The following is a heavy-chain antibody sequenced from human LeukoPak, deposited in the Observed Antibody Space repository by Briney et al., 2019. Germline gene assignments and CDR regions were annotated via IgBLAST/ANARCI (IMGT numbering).Heavy chain of an antibody. V-gene: IGHV4-31*03. D-gene: IGHD5-12*01. J-gene: IGHJ4*02. CDR2: IYYSGST. Sequence: SETLPLTCTVSGGSISSGGYYWSWIRQHPGKGLEWIGYIYYSGSTYYNPSLKSRVTISVDTSKNQFSLKLSSVTAADTAVYYCARWLQLTRSPDYWGQGTLVTVSS. CDR1: GGSISSGGYY. CDR3: ARWLQLTRSPDY.